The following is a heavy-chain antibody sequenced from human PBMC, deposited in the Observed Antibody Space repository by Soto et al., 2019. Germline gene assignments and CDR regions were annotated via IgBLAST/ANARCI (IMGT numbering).Heavy chain of an antibody. Sequence: GASVKVSCKASGGTFSSYAISWVRQAPGKGLEWMGGIIPIFGTANYAQKFQGRVTITADESTSTAYMELSSLRSGDTAVYYCASVLYYDFWRANWFDPWGQGTLVTVSS. J-gene: IGHJ5*02. D-gene: IGHD3-3*01. CDR3: ASVLYYDFWRANWFDP. CDR2: IIPIFGTA. V-gene: IGHV1-69*13. CDR1: GGTFSSYA.